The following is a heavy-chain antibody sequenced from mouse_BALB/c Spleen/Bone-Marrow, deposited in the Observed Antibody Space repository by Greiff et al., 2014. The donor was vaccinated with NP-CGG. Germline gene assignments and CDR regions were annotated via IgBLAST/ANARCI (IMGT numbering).Heavy chain of an antibody. CDR2: ISNGGNYT. J-gene: IGHJ2*01. CDR3: SRNSNYSFDF. D-gene: IGHD2-5*01. V-gene: IGHV5-9-4*01. Sequence: EVKLMESGGALVKPGGSLKLSCAASGFTFSDYAMSWVRRSPEKRLEWVAEISNGGNYTYYPDTVTGRFTISRDNAKNTLYLEMSSLRSEDTAMYYCSRNSNYSFDFWGQGTTLTVSS. CDR1: GFTFSDYA.